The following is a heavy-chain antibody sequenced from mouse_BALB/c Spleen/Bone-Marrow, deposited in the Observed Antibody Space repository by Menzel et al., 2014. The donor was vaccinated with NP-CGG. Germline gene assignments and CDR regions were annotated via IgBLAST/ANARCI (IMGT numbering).Heavy chain of an antibody. D-gene: IGHD1-1*01. CDR3: ARYSYGSRGYYFDY. CDR2: IDPANGNT. Sequence: EVQRVESGAELVKPGASVKLSCTASGFNIXDTYTHWVKQRPEQGLEWIGRIDPANGNTKYDPKFQGKATITADTSSNTAYLQLSSLTSEDTAVYYCARYSYGSRGYYFDYWGQGTTLTVSS. J-gene: IGHJ2*01. CDR1: GFNIXDTY. V-gene: IGHV14-3*02.